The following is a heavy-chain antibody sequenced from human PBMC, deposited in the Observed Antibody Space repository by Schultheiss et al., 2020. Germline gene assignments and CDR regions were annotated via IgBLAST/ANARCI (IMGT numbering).Heavy chain of an antibody. CDR3: AKDGAAAGPYNWFDP. V-gene: IGHV3-23*01. J-gene: IGHJ5*02. Sequence: GGSLRLSCAASGFTFSDYYMSWIRQAPGKGLEWVSAISGSGGSTYYADSVKGRFTISRDNFKNTLYLQMNSLRAEDTAVYYCAKDGAAAGPYNWFDPWGQGTLVTVSS. D-gene: IGHD6-13*01. CDR1: GFTFSDYY. CDR2: ISGSGGST.